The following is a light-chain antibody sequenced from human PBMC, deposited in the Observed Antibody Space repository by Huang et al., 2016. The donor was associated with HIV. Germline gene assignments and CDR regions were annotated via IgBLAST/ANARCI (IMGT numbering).Light chain of an antibody. Sequence: EIVLTQSPATLSLSPGVRATLSCRASQSVSTYLAWYQHKPGQAPRLLIYDASKSATGIPSRFSGSVSVTDFTLTISSLEPEDFAVYYCQQRDNSPITFGQGTRLEIK. CDR3: QQRDNSPIT. CDR2: DAS. J-gene: IGKJ5*01. V-gene: IGKV3-11*01. CDR1: QSVSTY.